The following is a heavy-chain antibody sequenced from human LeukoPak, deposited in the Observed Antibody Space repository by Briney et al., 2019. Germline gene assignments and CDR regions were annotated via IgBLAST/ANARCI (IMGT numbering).Heavy chain of an antibody. CDR2: ISSSSSYI. D-gene: IGHD3-10*01. CDR3: ARGSGSYYNGDY. V-gene: IGHV3-21*06. J-gene: IGHJ4*02. CDR1: GFTFSSYS. Sequence: GGSLRLSCAASGFTFSSYSMNWVRQAPGKGLEWVSSISSSSSYIYYTDSVKGRFTISRDNAKNLLYLQMNSLRAEDTALYYCARGSGSYYNGDYWGQGTLVTVSS.